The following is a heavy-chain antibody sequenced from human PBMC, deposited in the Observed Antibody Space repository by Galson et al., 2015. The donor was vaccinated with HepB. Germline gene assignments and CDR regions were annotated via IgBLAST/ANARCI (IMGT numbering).Heavy chain of an antibody. CDR1: GYTFTSYG. V-gene: IGHV1-18*04. CDR2: ISAYNGNT. Sequence: SVKVSCKASGYTFTSYGISWVRQAPGQGLEWMGWISAYNGNTNYAQKLQGRVTMTTDTSTSTAYMELRSLRSDDTAVYYCARVGDIRYSFLPNDYWGQGTLVTVSS. J-gene: IGHJ4*02. D-gene: IGHD6-13*01. CDR3: ARVGDIRYSFLPNDY.